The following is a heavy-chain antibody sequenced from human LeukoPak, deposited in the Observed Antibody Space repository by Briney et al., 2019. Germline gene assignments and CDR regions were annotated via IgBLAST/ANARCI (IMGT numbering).Heavy chain of an antibody. J-gene: IGHJ4*02. CDR2: IIPIFGTA. Sequence: SVKVSCKASGGTFSSYAISWVRQAPGQGLEWMGGIIPIFGTANYAQKFQGRITITTDESTSTAYMELSSLRSEDTAVYYCARDRSSGWSYWGQGTLVTVSS. CDR1: GGTFSSYA. V-gene: IGHV1-69*05. D-gene: IGHD6-19*01. CDR3: ARDRSSGWSY.